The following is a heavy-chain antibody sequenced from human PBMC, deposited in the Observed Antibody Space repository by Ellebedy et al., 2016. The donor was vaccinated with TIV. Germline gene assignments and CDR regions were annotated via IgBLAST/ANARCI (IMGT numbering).Heavy chain of an antibody. CDR1: GFTFSSYW. D-gene: IGHD6-13*01. Sequence: GESLKISCAASGFTFSSYWMSWVRQAPGKGLEWVANIKQDGSEKYYVDSVKGRFTISRDNAKNSLYLQMNSLRAEDTAVYYCARDRGSSWYNAFDIWGQGTMVTVSS. J-gene: IGHJ3*02. CDR3: ARDRGSSWYNAFDI. CDR2: IKQDGSEK. V-gene: IGHV3-7*01.